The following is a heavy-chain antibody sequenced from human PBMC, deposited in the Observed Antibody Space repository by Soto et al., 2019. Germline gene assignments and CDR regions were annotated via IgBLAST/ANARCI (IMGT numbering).Heavy chain of an antibody. CDR2: IWNDGSNE. CDR1: GFTFSSYG. CDR3: ARDQTDSGGYSDS. V-gene: IGHV3-33*01. Sequence: SLRLSCEASGFTFSSYGTHWVRQAPGKGLEWVAIIWNDGSNEYYADSVKGRFTISRDNSKNTLYLQVSNLRAEDTAVYFCARDQTDSGGYSDSWGQGTLVTVSS. J-gene: IGHJ4*02. D-gene: IGHD3-22*01.